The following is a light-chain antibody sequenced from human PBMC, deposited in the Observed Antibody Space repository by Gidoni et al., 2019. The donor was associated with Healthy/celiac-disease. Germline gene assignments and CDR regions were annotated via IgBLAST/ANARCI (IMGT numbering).Light chain of an antibody. CDR1: QGISSY. Sequence: AIRMTQSPSSLSASTGERVTITCRASQGISSYLAWYQQKPGKAPKLLIYAASTLKSGFPSRFSGIGSGTDFTLTISCLQSEDFATYYCQQYYSYPWTFXQXTKVEIK. CDR3: QQYYSYPWT. J-gene: IGKJ1*01. CDR2: AAS. V-gene: IGKV1-8*01.